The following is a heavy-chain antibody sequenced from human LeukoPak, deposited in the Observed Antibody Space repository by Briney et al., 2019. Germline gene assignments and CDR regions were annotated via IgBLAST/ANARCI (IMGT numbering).Heavy chain of an antibody. CDR2: ISTSTSIV. Sequence: GGSLRLSCAASGFTFSSYNMNWVRQAPGKGLEWISYISTSTSIVSYADSVKGRFTVSRDNAKNSLSLQMNSLRAEDTAVYYCATIPRPDAFDIWGQGTMVAVFS. CDR1: GFTFSSYN. V-gene: IGHV3-48*01. CDR3: ATIPRPDAFDI. J-gene: IGHJ3*02.